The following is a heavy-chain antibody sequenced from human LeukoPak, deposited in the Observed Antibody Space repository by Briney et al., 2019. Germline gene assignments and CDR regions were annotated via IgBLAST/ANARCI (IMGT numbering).Heavy chain of an antibody. CDR2: INHSGST. CDR1: GGSFSGYY. D-gene: IGHD3-3*01. CDR3: ARGKIFGVDTPYYFDY. Sequence: PSETLSLTCAVYGGSFSGYYWSWIRQPPGKGLEWIGEINHSGSTNYNPSLKSRVTISVDTSKNQFSLKLSSVTAADTAVHYCARGKIFGVDTPYYFDYWGQGTLVTVSS. J-gene: IGHJ4*02. V-gene: IGHV4-34*01.